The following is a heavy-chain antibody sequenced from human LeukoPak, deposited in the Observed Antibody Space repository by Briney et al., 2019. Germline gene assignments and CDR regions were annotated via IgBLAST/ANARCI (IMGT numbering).Heavy chain of an antibody. J-gene: IGHJ4*02. Sequence: PSETLSLTCTVSGGSISSYHWSWIRQPAGKGLEWIGRIYTSGSTNYNPSLKSRVTMSVDTSENQFSLKLSSVTAADTAIYYCAREDWGSGSIDYWGQGTLVTVSS. CDR2: IYTSGST. CDR1: GGSISSYH. CDR3: AREDWGSGSIDY. V-gene: IGHV4-4*07. D-gene: IGHD7-27*01.